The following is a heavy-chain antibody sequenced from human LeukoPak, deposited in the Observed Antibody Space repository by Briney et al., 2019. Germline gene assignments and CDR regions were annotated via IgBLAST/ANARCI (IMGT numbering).Heavy chain of an antibody. CDR3: AKEEVAVAGHYDAFDI. D-gene: IGHD6-19*01. CDR1: GFTFDDYA. V-gene: IGHV3-9*01. J-gene: IGHJ3*02. CDR2: ISWNSGSI. Sequence: GRSLRLSCATSGFTFDDYAMHWVRQAPGKGLEWVSGISWNSGSIGYADSVKGRFTISRDNAKNSLYLQMNSLRAEDTALYYSAKEEVAVAGHYDAFDIWGQGTMVTVSP.